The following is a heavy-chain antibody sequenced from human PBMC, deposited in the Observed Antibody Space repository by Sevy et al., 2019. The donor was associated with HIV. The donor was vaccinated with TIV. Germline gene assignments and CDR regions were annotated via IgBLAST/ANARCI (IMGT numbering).Heavy chain of an antibody. Sequence: SETLSLTCPVSGDSITSGAFSWNWIRQPPGKGLEWIGYIYHTGNTYYSPSLKSRVTISVDRSKNQFSLNLTSVTAADTAVYYCARDGGTLTVPGSVDIWGQGTMVTVSS. CDR3: ARDGGTLTVPGSVDI. J-gene: IGHJ3*02. CDR2: IYHTGNT. V-gene: IGHV4-30-2*01. CDR1: GDSITSGAFS. D-gene: IGHD3-9*01.